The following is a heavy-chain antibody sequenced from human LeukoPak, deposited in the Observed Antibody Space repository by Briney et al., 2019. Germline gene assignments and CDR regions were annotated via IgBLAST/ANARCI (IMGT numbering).Heavy chain of an antibody. J-gene: IGHJ4*02. CDR3: ARDRGRYDILTGYRSGRLDY. CDR1: GGSISSSSYY. V-gene: IGHV4-39*07. CDR2: IYYSGST. D-gene: IGHD3-9*01. Sequence: PSETLSLTCTVSGGSISSSSYYWGWIRQPPGKGLEWIGSIYYSGSTYYNPSLKSRVTISVDTSKNQFSLKLSSVTAADTPVYYCARDRGRYDILTGYRSGRLDYWGQGTLVTVSS.